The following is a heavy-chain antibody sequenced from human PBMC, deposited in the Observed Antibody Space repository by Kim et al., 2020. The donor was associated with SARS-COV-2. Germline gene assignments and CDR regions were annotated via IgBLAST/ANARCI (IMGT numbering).Heavy chain of an antibody. CDR2: ISYSGNP. V-gene: IGHV4-31*03. CDR3: ARGQPLDY. J-gene: IGHJ4*02. CDR1: GGSIRSGGKF. D-gene: IGHD2-2*01. Sequence: SETLSLTCSVSGGSIRSGGKFWTWIRQHPAKGLEWIGYISYSGNPHYSPSLRSRVSISLQTSENQFSLELNSVTAADTAVYYCARGQPLDYWGQGILVTVSS.